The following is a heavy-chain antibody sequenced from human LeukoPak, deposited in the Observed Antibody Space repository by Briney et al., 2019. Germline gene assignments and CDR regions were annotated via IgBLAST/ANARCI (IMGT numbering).Heavy chain of an antibody. Sequence: GASVKVSCKASGGTFSSCAISWVRQAPGQGLEWMGGIIPIFGTANYAQKFQGRVTITADESTSTAYMELSSLRSEDTAVYYCARDGRGTMMANWYFDLWGRGTLVTVSS. CDR1: GGTFSSCA. CDR3: ARDGRGTMMANWYFDL. D-gene: IGHD3-22*01. V-gene: IGHV1-69*13. J-gene: IGHJ2*01. CDR2: IIPIFGTA.